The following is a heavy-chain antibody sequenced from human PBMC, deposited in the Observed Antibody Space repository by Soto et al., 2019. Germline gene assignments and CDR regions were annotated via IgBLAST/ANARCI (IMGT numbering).Heavy chain of an antibody. Sequence: SETLSLTCTVSGGSFSGYYWSWIRQPAGKGLEWIGRIYTTGSTNYNPSLKSRVTMSVDTSKNQFSLKLRSLTAADTAVYYCARAKGGSSLALDVWGQGTMGTVSS. V-gene: IGHV4-4*07. D-gene: IGHD1-26*01. CDR1: GGSFSGYY. CDR2: IYTTGST. J-gene: IGHJ3*01. CDR3: ARAKGGSSLALDV.